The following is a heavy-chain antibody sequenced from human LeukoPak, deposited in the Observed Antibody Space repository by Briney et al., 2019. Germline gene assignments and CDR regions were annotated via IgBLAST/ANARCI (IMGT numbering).Heavy chain of an antibody. CDR3: ATGSLPGGFDH. CDR1: GLTFTNFQ. CDR2: IDSSGSTI. Sequence: GSLRLSFAASGLTFTNFQMNWIRQAPGKTLEWVSSIDSSGSTIYYGDSVKGRLTISRDNAKNSLDLQMDSLRAEDTAVYYCATGSLPGGFDHWGQGTLVTVSS. J-gene: IGHJ4*02. D-gene: IGHD1-14*01. V-gene: IGHV3-48*03.